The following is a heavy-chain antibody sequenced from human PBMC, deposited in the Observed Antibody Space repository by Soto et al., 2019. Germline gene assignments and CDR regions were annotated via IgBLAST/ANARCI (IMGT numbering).Heavy chain of an antibody. J-gene: IGHJ3*02. Sequence: GASVKVSCKASGYTFTSYYMHWVRQAPGQGLEWMGIINPSGGSTSYAQKFQGRVTMTRDTSTSTVYMELSSLRSEDTAVYYCARTRTPYYYDSSGYYIDAFDIWGQGTMVTVS. D-gene: IGHD3-22*01. CDR3: ARTRTPYYYDSSGYYIDAFDI. CDR2: INPSGGST. CDR1: GYTFTSYY. V-gene: IGHV1-46*01.